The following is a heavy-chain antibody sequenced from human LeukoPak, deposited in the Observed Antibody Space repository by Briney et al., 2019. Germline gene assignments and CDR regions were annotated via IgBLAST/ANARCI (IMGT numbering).Heavy chain of an antibody. CDR1: GFTFDDHG. J-gene: IGHJ6*02. V-gene: IGHV3-30*03. CDR2: ISYDGSKK. D-gene: IGHD3-10*01. CDR3: TRITMVRGVHYYYGMDV. Sequence: GGSLRLSCAASGFTFDDHGLSWVRQAPGKGLEWVAAISYDGSKKYYADSVKGRFTISRDNSKNTLYLQMNSLRAEDTAVYYCTRITMVRGVHYYYGMDVWGQGTTVTVSS.